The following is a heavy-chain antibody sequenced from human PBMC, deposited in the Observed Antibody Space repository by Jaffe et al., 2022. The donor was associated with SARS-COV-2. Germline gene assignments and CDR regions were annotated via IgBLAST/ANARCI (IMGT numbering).Heavy chain of an antibody. Sequence: EVQLVESGGGLVQPGGSLRLSCEASGFSFRTYWMNWVRQAPGKGPEWVANINQDGTEKNYVDSVKGRFTISRDNAKNSLSLQMNSLRAEDTALYYCATDRRPNNWDDNRFEYWGQGTLVTVSP. D-gene: IGHD1-20*01. CDR1: GFSFRTYW. CDR2: INQDGTEK. V-gene: IGHV3-7*03. J-gene: IGHJ4*02. CDR3: ATDRRPNNWDDNRFEY.